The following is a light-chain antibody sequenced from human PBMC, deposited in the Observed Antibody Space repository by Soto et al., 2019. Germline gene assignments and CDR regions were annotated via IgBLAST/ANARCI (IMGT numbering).Light chain of an antibody. V-gene: IGLV1-40*01. CDR3: QSYDSSLRGV. CDR1: NSDIGAGYD. CDR2: ANN. Sequence: QSVLTQPPSVSGAPGKRVPFSCTGGNSDIGAGYDVHWYQQLPGTAPKLVIYANNNRPSGVPDRFSASKSGTSASLAITGLQADDEADYYCQSYDSSLRGVFGTGTKLTVL. J-gene: IGLJ1*01.